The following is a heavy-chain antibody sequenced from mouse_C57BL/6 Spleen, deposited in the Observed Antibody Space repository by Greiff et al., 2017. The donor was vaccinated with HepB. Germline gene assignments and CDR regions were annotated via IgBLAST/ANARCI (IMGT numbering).Heavy chain of an antibody. CDR3: TRSTAQATPWFAY. CDR1: GYTFTDYE. Sequence: VKLMESGAELVRPGASVTLSCKASGYTFTDYEMHWVKQTPVHGLEWIGAIDPETGGTAYNQKFKGKAILTADKSSSTAYMELRSLTSEDSAVYYCTRSTAQATPWFAYWGQGTLVTVSA. CDR2: IDPETGGT. J-gene: IGHJ3*01. D-gene: IGHD3-2*02. V-gene: IGHV1-15*01.